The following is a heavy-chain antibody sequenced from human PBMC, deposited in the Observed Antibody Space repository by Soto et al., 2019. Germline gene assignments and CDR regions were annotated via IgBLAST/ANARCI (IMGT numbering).Heavy chain of an antibody. J-gene: IGHJ6*02. CDR1: GFTFSSYA. D-gene: IGHD1-26*01. Sequence: EVQLLESGGDLVQPGGSLRLSCAASGFTFSSYAMNWVRQAPGKGLEWVSAISGSGGNTFYADSVKGRFTISRDNSKNPLFLQMHGLRAEDTAIYFCAMLNSGSYSYHGMDVWGQGTTVTVSS. V-gene: IGHV3-23*01. CDR3: AMLNSGSYSYHGMDV. CDR2: ISGSGGNT.